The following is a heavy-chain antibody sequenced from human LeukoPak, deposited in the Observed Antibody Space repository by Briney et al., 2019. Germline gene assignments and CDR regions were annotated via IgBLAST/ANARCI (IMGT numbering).Heavy chain of an antibody. CDR3: AREGQDLDY. D-gene: IGHD2-15*01. Sequence: GGSLRLSCAASGFTFSNFWISWVRQAPGKGLEWVANIKQDGSEKNYVDSVKGRFTISRDNAANSLHLQMSSLRVEDTALYYCAREGQDLDYWGQGTLAAVST. CDR1: GFTFSNFW. CDR2: IKQDGSEK. V-gene: IGHV3-7*01. J-gene: IGHJ4*02.